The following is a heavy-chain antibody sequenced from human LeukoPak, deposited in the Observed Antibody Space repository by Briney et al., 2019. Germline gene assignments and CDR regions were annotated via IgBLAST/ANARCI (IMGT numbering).Heavy chain of an antibody. D-gene: IGHD2-8*01. CDR1: GYTFTSYD. CDR2: MNPNSGGT. V-gene: IGHV1-2*02. Sequence: ASVKVSCKASGYTFTSYDINWVRQATGQGLEWMGWMNPNSGGTNYAQKFQGRVTMTRDTSISTAYMELSRLRSDDTAVYYCARDAGVGYYYYGMDVWGQGTTVTVSS. CDR3: ARDAGVGYYYYGMDV. J-gene: IGHJ6*02.